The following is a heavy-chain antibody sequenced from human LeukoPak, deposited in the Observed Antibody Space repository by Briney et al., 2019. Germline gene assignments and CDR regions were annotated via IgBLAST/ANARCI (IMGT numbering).Heavy chain of an antibody. CDR2: INSDGSST. J-gene: IGHJ4*02. V-gene: IGHV3-74*01. Sequence: GGSLRLSCAASGFTFSSYWMHWVRQAPGKGLVWVSRINSDGSSTSYADSVKGRFTISRDNAKNSLYLQMNSLRAEDTAVYYCASMRGGYEGYFDYWGQGTLVTVSS. CDR1: GFTFSSYW. D-gene: IGHD3-16*01. CDR3: ASMRGGYEGYFDY.